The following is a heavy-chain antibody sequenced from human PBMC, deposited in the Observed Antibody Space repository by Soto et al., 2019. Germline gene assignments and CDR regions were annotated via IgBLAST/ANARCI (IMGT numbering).Heavy chain of an antibody. CDR2: IYPDDSDV. J-gene: IGHJ4*02. CDR1: GYRFTSYW. Sequence: GESLKISCQGSGYRFTSYWIAWVRQMPGKGLEWVGIIYPDDSDVKYSPSFQGQVTIPADRSNSTAYLQWRSLKASDTAMYFCARHFDSSGYYPDYWGQGTQVTVSS. D-gene: IGHD3-22*01. CDR3: ARHFDSSGYYPDY. V-gene: IGHV5-51*01.